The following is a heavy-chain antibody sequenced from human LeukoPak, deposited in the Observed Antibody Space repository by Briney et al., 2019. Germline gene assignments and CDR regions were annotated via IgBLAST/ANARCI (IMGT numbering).Heavy chain of an antibody. CDR1: GGSISNYY. D-gene: IGHD1-26*01. Sequence: SETLSLTCTVSGGSISNYYMSWIRQPPGKGLEWISYIYCSGSTNYTHSLESRVTISVDTSKNPFSLKLNYLTAADTAMYYCARSGSYSGPAFDYCGQGILVTVSS. J-gene: IGHJ4*02. V-gene: IGHV4-4*08. CDR3: ARSGSYSGPAFDY. CDR2: IYCSGST.